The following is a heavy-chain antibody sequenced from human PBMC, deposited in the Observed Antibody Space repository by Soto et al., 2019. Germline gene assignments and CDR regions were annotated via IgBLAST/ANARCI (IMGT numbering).Heavy chain of an antibody. CDR1: GFSLSTSGVG. D-gene: IGHD1-26*01. CDR3: AHRAPYSGSYYFDY. J-gene: IGHJ4*02. CDR2: IYWDDDK. Sequence: QITLKESGPTLVKPTQTLTLTCTFSGFSLSTSGVGVGWIRQPPGKALEWLALIYWDDDKRYSQSLKSRLTITKDTPKNQVVLTMTNMDPVDTATYYCAHRAPYSGSYYFDYWGQGTLVTVSS. V-gene: IGHV2-5*02.